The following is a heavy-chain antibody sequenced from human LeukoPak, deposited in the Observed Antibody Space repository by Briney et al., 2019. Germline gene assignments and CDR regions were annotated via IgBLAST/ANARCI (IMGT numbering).Heavy chain of an antibody. CDR2: IIPIFGIA. Sequence: SVNVSCKASGGTFSSYAISWVRQAPGQGLEWMGRIIPIFGIANYAQKFQGRVTITADKSTSTAYMELSSLRSEDTAVYYCARSPAMSCGGDCYSGWFDPWGQGTLVTVSS. J-gene: IGHJ5*02. D-gene: IGHD2-21*02. V-gene: IGHV1-69*04. CDR1: GGTFSSYA. CDR3: ARSPAMSCGGDCYSGWFDP.